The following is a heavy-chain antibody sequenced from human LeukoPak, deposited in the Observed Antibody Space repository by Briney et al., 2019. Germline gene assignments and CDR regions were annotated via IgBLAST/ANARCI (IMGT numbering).Heavy chain of an antibody. Sequence: SETLSLTYAVYGGSFSGYYWSWIRQPPGKGLEWIGEINHSGSTNYNPSLKSRVTISVDTSKNQFSLKLSSVTAADTAVYYCARGKRVVVVPAAISFLSYYYMDVWGKGTTVTVSS. D-gene: IGHD2-2*01. CDR2: INHSGST. V-gene: IGHV4-34*01. CDR1: GGSFSGYY. CDR3: ARGKRVVVVPAAISFLSYYYMDV. J-gene: IGHJ6*03.